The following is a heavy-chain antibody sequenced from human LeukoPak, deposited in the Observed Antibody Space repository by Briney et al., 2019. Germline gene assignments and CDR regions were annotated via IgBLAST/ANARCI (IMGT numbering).Heavy chain of an antibody. J-gene: IGHJ4*02. CDR3: TRGAMSPDY. D-gene: IGHD5-18*01. Sequence: GGSLRLSCTASGFTFGDYVMSWVRQAPGKGLEWVGFIRSKAYGGTTKNAASVKGRFTISRDDSKSSAYLQMNSLKTEDTAMYYCTRGAMSPDYWGQGTLVTVSS. V-gene: IGHV3-49*04. CDR2: IRSKAYGGTT. CDR1: GFTFGDYV.